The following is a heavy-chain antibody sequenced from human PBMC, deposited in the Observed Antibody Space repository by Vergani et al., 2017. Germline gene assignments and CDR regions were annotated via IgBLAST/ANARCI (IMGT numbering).Heavy chain of an antibody. CDR2: ISWNSGSI. CDR3: AKGVRGVMGNDACDS. CDR1: GFTFDDYA. Sequence: EVQLVESGGGLVQPGRSLRLSCAASGFTFDDYAMHWVRQAPGKGLEWVSGISWNSGSIGYADSVKGRFTISRDNAKNSLYLQINSLRAEDTALYYCAKGVRGVMGNDACDSWGQGTMVTVSS. V-gene: IGHV3-9*01. D-gene: IGHD3-10*01. J-gene: IGHJ3*02.